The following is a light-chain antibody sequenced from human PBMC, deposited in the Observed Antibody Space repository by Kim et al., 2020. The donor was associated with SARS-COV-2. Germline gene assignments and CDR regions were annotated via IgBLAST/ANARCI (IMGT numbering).Light chain of an antibody. CDR3: NSRDSSGHHL. CDR1: SLRIYY. Sequence: VALGQTVRITCQGDSLRIYYASWYQQKPGQAPVLVIYGKNNRPSGIPDRFSGSSSGNTASLTITGAQAEDEADYYCNSRDSSGHHLFGGGTKVTVL. CDR2: GKN. J-gene: IGLJ2*01. V-gene: IGLV3-19*01.